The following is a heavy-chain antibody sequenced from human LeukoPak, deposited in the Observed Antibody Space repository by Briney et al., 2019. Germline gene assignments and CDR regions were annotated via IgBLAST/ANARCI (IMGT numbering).Heavy chain of an antibody. V-gene: IGHV3-48*01. D-gene: IGHD2-2*01. CDR1: GFSLSNYN. Sequence: TGGSLRLSCAASGFSLSNYNMNWVRQAPGKGLEWVSNISSDSRTIFYADSVKGRFTISRGNAKNSLYLQMNSLRAEDTAMYYCARPYCSSTSCPTFDDWGQGTLVTVSS. CDR3: ARPYCSSTSCPTFDD. CDR2: ISSDSRTI. J-gene: IGHJ4*02.